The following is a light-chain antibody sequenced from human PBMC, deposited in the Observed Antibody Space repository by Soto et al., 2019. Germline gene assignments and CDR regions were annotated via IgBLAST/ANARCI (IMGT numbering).Light chain of an antibody. Sequence: DIQMPQSHSTLSAYVGDRVTITCRVSQSVVNWLFWCQQKPRRDANLLIYDGDTLESGGLSGCIGGRACAEFTLTIGSLLADEYANYYCQQHDTYCRYTFGQGTKVDIK. V-gene: IGKV1-5*01. J-gene: IGKJ2*01. CDR2: DGD. CDR3: QQHDTYCRYT. CDR1: QSVVNW.